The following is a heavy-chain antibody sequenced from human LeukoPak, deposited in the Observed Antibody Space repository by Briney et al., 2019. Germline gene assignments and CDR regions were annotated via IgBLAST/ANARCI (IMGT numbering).Heavy chain of an antibody. J-gene: IGHJ4*02. V-gene: IGHV3-23*01. CDR2: ISGDGSGT. D-gene: IGHD1/OR15-1a*01. CDR3: AKWAGSGEQTKRYFGPFDF. CDR1: GFTFSNWA. Sequence: GGSLRLSCAASGFTFSNWAITWVRQAPGMGLEGVSSISGDGSGTYYADSVKGRFTVSRDNSKDTLYLEINSLRVEDTAVYYCAKWAGSGEQTKRYFGPFDFWGQGTLVTVSS.